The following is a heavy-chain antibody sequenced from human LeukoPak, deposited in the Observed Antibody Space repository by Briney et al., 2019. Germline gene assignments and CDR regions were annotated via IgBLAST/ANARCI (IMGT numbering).Heavy chain of an antibody. Sequence: ASVKVSCKASGGTFSSYAISWVRQAPGQGLEWMGGIIPIFGTANYAQKFQGRVTITADESTSTAYMELSSLRSEDTAVYYCARTVVVANDDYFDYWGQGTLVTVSS. CDR1: GGTFSSYA. D-gene: IGHD2-15*01. CDR2: IIPIFGTA. CDR3: ARTVVVANDDYFDY. J-gene: IGHJ4*02. V-gene: IGHV1-69*13.